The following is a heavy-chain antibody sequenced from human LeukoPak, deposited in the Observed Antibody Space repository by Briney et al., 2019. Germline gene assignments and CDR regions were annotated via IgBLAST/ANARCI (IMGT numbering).Heavy chain of an antibody. J-gene: IGHJ6*03. CDR3: ARGTQLPPIPYYYYYYMDV. Sequence: SVKVSCKASGGTFSSYAISWVRQAPGQGLEWMGGIIPIFGTANYAQKFQGRVTITADKSTSTAYMELSSLRSEDTAVYYCARGTQLPPIPYYYYYYMDVWGKGTTVTVSS. V-gene: IGHV1-69*06. CDR2: IIPIFGTA. CDR1: GGTFSSYA. D-gene: IGHD2-2*01.